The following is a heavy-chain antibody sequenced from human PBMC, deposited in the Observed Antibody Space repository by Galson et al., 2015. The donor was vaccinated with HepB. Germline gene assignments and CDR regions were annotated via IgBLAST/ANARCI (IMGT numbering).Heavy chain of an antibody. Sequence: LSCAASGFTFSSYWMSWVRQAPGKGLEWVANIKQDGSEKYYVDSVKGRFTISRDNAKNSLYLQMNSLRAEDTAVYYCARDGPIGWTAKTFDYWGQGTLVTVSS. CDR3: ARDGPIGWTAKTFDY. CDR1: GFTFSSYW. D-gene: IGHD5-18*01. V-gene: IGHV3-7*03. CDR2: IKQDGSEK. J-gene: IGHJ4*02.